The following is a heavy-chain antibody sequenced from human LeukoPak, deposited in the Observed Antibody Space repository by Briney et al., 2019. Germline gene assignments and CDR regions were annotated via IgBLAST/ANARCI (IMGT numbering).Heavy chain of an antibody. CDR3: ARGGLRLWFDP. CDR1: GDSASSNIAA. D-gene: IGHD5-12*01. V-gene: IGHV6-1*01. CDR2: AYYMSKWYN. J-gene: IGHJ5*02. Sequence: SQTLSLTCAISGDSASSNIAASRSIRHSPSGGLECLVRAYYMSKWYNDYAVSVESPITINPQTSNNHSYLQLNSLTPEDTAVYSCARGGLRLWFDPWDQGPLVSVSS.